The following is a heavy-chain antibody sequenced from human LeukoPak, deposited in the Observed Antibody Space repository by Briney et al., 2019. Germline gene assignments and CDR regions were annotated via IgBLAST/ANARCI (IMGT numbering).Heavy chain of an antibody. D-gene: IGHD3-10*01. J-gene: IGHJ4*02. CDR3: ARGGKSITMVRGATYDY. Sequence: QPGGSLRLSCAASGFTFSSYWMSWVRQAPGQGLEWVATIKQDGSERYYVDSVKGRFTIPRDNAKNSLYLQMNSLRAEDTAVCYCARGGKSITMVRGATYDYWGQGTLVTVSS. CDR1: GFTFSSYW. V-gene: IGHV3-7*01. CDR2: IKQDGSER.